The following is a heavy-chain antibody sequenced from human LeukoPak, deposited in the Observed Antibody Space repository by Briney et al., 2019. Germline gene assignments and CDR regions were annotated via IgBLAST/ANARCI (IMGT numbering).Heavy chain of an antibody. CDR3: ARGTKTPIYYDFWSGPLNWFDP. CDR1: GGSFSGYY. V-gene: IGHV4-34*01. CDR2: INHSGST. D-gene: IGHD3-3*01. J-gene: IGHJ5*02. Sequence: PSETLSLTCAVYGGSFSGYYWSWIRQPPGKGLEWIGEINHSGSTNYNPSLKSRVTISVDTSKNQSSLKLSSVTAADTAVYYCARGTKTPIYYDFWSGPLNWFDPWGQGTLVTVSS.